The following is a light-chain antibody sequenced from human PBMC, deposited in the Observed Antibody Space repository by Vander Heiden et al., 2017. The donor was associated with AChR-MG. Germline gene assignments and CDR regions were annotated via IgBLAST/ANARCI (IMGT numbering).Light chain of an antibody. J-gene: IGKJ4*01. V-gene: IGKV1-39*01. Sequence: DIQMTQSPSSLSASVGDRVTITCRASQSISSYLHWYQQTPGKAPKLLIYAASSWQSGVPSRFSGSGSGTDFTLTISSRQPEDFATYYCQQRYSIPITLGGGTKV. CDR3: QQRYSIPIT. CDR2: AAS. CDR1: QSISSY.